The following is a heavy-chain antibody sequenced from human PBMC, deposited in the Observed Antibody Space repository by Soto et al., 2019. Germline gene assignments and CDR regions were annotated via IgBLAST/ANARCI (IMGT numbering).Heavy chain of an antibody. CDR1: GGSISSGGYS. V-gene: IGHV4-30-2*01. CDR2: IYHSGST. D-gene: IGHD4-17*01. Sequence: LSLTCAVSGGSISSGGYSWSWIRQPPGKGLEWIGYIYHSGSTYYNPSLKSRVTISVDRSKNQFSLKLSSVTAADTAVYYCARGTGDSPEGYYFDYWGQGTLVTVSS. J-gene: IGHJ4*02. CDR3: ARGTGDSPEGYYFDY.